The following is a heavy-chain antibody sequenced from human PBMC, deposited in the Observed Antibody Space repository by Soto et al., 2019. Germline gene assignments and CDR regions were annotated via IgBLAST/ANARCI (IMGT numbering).Heavy chain of an antibody. V-gene: IGHV1-8*01. J-gene: IGHJ4*02. CDR3: ARAYTWGVAVAGT. CDR1: GYTFTSFD. Sequence: QVQLVQSGAEVKKPGASVKVSCKASGYTFTSFDINWVRQATGQGLEWMGWMNPNSGNTGYAQKFQGRVTMTRNTSISTAYMEFSSPSSEDTAVYYCARAYTWGVAVAGTWGQGTLVTVSS. CDR2: MNPNSGNT. D-gene: IGHD6-19*01.